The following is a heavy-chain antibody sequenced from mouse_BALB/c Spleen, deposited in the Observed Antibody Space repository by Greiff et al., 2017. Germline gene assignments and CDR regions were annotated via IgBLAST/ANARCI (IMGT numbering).Heavy chain of an antibody. D-gene: IGHD2-4*01. Sequence: VKLQESGPELVKPGASVKISCKASGYAFSSSWMNWVKQRPGQGLEWIGRIYPGDGDTNYNGKFKGKATLTADKSSSTAYMQLSSLTSVDSAVYFCARPATMTGFAYWGQGTLVTVSA. J-gene: IGHJ3*01. CDR1: GYAFSSSW. V-gene: IGHV1-82*01. CDR3: ARPATMTGFAY. CDR2: IYPGDGDT.